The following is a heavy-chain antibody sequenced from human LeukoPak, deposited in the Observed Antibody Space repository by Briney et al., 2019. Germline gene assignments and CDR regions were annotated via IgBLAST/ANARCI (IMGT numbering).Heavy chain of an antibody. CDR3: ARVGVGDCSSTSCYTSFDY. CDR2: INPNSGGT. V-gene: IGHV1-2*02. CDR1: GYTFTGYY. D-gene: IGHD2-2*02. Sequence: GASVKVSCKASGYTFTGYYMHWVRQAPGQGLEWMGWINPNSGGTNYAQKFQGRVTMTRDTSISTAYMELSRLRSDDTAVYYCARVGVGDCSSTSCYTSFDYWGQGTLVTVSS. J-gene: IGHJ4*02.